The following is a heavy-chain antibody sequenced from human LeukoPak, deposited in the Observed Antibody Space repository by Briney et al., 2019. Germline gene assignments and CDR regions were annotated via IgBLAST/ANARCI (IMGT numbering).Heavy chain of an antibody. D-gene: IGHD6-13*01. V-gene: IGHV4-4*02. CDR1: GFTFNSYS. J-gene: IGHJ4*02. Sequence: GSLRLSCAASGFTFNSYSMHWVRQPPGKVLEWIGEIYHSGSTNYNPSLKSRVTISVDKSKNQFSLKLSSVTAADTAVYYCARAQQQQEFDYWGQGTLVTVSS. CDR2: IYHSGST. CDR3: ARAQQQQEFDY.